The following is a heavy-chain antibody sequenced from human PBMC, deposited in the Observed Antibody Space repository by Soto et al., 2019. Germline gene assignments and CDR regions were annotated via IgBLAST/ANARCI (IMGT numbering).Heavy chain of an antibody. CDR1: GYTFTDHY. J-gene: IGHJ6*02. Sequence: QVQLVQSGAEVKKPGASVKVSYVASGYTFTDHYIHWVRQAPGQGLEWMGWLNPHSGDTIYAQRFQGRVTLTRDTSISTAYMELSRLRSDDTAVYYCARGRTVNFYGMDVWGQGTTVTVSS. CDR3: ARGRTVNFYGMDV. D-gene: IGHD4-17*01. CDR2: LNPHSGDT. V-gene: IGHV1-2*02.